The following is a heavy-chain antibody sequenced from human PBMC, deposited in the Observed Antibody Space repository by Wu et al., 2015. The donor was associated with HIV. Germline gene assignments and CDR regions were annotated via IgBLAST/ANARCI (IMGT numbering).Heavy chain of an antibody. J-gene: IGHJ3*01. V-gene: IGHV1-46*01. CDR2: ISPDGGNT. D-gene: IGHD3-3*01. Sequence: QDQLVQSGAEVKKPGSSVKISCKASGNTFNAINWLRQAPGQGLEWMGIISPDGGNTKYAQKFQGRVTLTRDTPTSTVYMELSSLRSEDTAMYYCALSAYRDAFDPWGQGTMVTVSS. CDR1: GNTFNA. CDR3: ALSAYRDAFDP.